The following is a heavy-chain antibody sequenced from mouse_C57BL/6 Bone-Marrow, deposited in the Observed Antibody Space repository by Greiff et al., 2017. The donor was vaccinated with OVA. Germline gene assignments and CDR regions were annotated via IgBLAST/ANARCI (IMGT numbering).Heavy chain of an antibody. J-gene: IGHJ1*03. CDR3: ARGEDWYFDV. CDR1: GYTFTSYW. CDR2: IYPSDSET. Sequence: KESCTASGYTFTSYWMDWVKQRPGQGLEWIGNIYPSDSETHYNQKFKDKATLTVDKSSSTAYMQLSSLTSEDSAVYYCARGEDWYFDVWGTGTTVTVSS. V-gene: IGHV1-61*01.